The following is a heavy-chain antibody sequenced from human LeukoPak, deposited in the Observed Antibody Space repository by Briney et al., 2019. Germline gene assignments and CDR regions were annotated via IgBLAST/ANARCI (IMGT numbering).Heavy chain of an antibody. CDR3: ARGGYCSSTSCYTGRFDY. J-gene: IGHJ4*02. CDR2: IWYDGSNK. Sequence: GGSLRLSCAASGFTFSSYGMYWVRQAPGKGLEWVAVIWYDGSNKYYADSVKGRFTISRDNSKNTLYLQMNSLRAEDTAVYYCARGGYCSSTSCYTGRFDYWGQGTLVTVSS. V-gene: IGHV3-33*01. CDR1: GFTFSSYG. D-gene: IGHD2-2*02.